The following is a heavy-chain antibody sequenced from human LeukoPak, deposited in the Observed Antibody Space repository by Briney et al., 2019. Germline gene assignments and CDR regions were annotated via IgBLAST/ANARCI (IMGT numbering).Heavy chain of an antibody. J-gene: IGHJ6*02. CDR1: GGSIRSYY. V-gene: IGHV4-59*08. D-gene: IGHD1-20*01. Sequence: PSDTLSLTCTVSGGSIRSYYWSCIRQPPGKGLEWIGYISYSGNTNCNPSLKSRVTISVDTSKNQFSLELSSVTAADTAMYYCARLLYNWNDHYYYGMDVWGHGTTVTVSS. CDR3: ARLLYNWNDHYYYGMDV. CDR2: ISYSGNT.